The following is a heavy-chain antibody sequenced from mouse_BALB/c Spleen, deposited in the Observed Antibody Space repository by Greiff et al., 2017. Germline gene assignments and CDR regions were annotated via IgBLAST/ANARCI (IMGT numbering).Heavy chain of an antibody. CDR2: INPYNDGT. V-gene: IGHV1-14*01. Sequence: VQLKESGPELVKPGASVKMSCQASGYTFNSYVMHWVKQKPGQGLEWIGYINPYNDGTKYNEKFKGKATLTSVKSSSTAYMELSSLTSEDSAVYYCARGGTGTVDYGGQGTTLTGTS. D-gene: IGHD4-1*01. CDR1: GYTFNSYV. CDR3: ARGGTGTVDY. J-gene: IGHJ2*01.